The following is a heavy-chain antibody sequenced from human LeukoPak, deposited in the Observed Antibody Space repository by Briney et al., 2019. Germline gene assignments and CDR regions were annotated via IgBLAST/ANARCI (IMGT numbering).Heavy chain of an antibody. V-gene: IGHV4-39*07. CDR1: GGSISSSSYY. J-gene: IGHJ4*02. D-gene: IGHD5-18*01. CDR3: ARDLRGYGYGPWGYYFDY. CDR2: IYYSGST. Sequence: SETLSLTCTVSGGSISSSSYYWGWIRQPPGKGLEWIGSIYYSGSTYYNPSLKSRVTISADTSKNQFSLKLSSVTAADTAVYYCARDLRGYGYGPWGYYFDYWGQGTLVTVSS.